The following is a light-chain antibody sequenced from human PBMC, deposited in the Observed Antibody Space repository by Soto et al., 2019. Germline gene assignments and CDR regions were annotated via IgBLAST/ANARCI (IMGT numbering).Light chain of an antibody. V-gene: IGKV3-11*01. J-gene: IGKJ1*01. CDR3: QQRGNWPPWT. CDR2: DAS. Sequence: EIVMTQSPATLSVSPGERVTLSCRASQGLSSNLAWYQQKPGQAPRLLIYDASNRATGIPARFSGSGSGTDFTLNISSLEPEDFAVYYCQQRGNWPPWTFGQGTKVDI. CDR1: QGLSSN.